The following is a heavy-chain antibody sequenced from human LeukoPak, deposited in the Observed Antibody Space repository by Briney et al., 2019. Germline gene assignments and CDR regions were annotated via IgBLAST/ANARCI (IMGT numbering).Heavy chain of an antibody. CDR3: ARHDPYYDFWSGYYTGSTPFDY. CDR1: GYTFTSYA. V-gene: IGHV7-4-1*02. Sequence: ASVKVSCKASGYTFTSYAMNWVRQAPGQGLEWMGWINTNTGNPTYAQGFTGRSVFSLDTSVSTAYLQISSLKAEDTAVYYCARHDPYYDFWSGYYTGSTPFDYWGQGTLVTVSS. J-gene: IGHJ4*02. D-gene: IGHD3-3*01. CDR2: INTNTGNP.